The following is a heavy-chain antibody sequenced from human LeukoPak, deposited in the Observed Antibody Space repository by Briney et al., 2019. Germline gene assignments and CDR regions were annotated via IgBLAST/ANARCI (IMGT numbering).Heavy chain of an antibody. D-gene: IGHD2-8*01. CDR3: ARGEKSWINGFDL. J-gene: IGHJ4*02. Sequence: GGSLTLSCAASGFTFSSHWMHWVRQAPGKGLVWVSCINIDGSGTIYADSVKGLFTIYRNNAKNTLNLQMNSLRTDDTAVYYCARGEKSWINGFDLWGQGTLVTVSS. CDR1: GFTFSSHW. V-gene: IGHV3-74*01. CDR2: INIDGSGT.